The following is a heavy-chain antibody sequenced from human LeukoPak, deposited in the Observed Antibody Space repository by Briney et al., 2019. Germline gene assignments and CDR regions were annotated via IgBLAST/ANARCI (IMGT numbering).Heavy chain of an antibody. CDR3: AKDPYDFWSGPLHSYYYMDV. J-gene: IGHJ6*03. V-gene: IGHV3-43*01. Sequence: PGGSLRLSCVASGFTFDDYAMHWVRQAPGKGLEWVSLISWDGGSTYYADSVKGRFTISRDNSKNSLYLQMNSLRTEDTALYYCAKDPYDFWSGPLHSYYYMDVWGKGTTVTVSS. CDR2: ISWDGGST. D-gene: IGHD3-3*01. CDR1: GFTFDDYA.